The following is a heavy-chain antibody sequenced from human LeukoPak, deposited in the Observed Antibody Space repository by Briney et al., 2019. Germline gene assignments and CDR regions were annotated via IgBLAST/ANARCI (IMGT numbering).Heavy chain of an antibody. CDR2: ISAYNGNT. V-gene: IGHV1-18*01. CDR3: ARARPGAYCGTTSCFSDC. D-gene: IGHD2-2*01. CDR1: GYIFTSYG. Sequence: ASVKVSCKASGYIFTSYGISWVQQGPGQGLEWVGWISAYNGNTKFAPNLQDRVTMTTDTSTATAYMELRSLRLNDTAVYFCARARPGAYCGTTSCFSDCWGQGTLVTVSS. J-gene: IGHJ4*02.